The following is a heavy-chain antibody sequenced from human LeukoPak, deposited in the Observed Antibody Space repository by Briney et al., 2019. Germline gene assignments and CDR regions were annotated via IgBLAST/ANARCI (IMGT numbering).Heavy chain of an antibody. CDR2: IYPRGSDT. CDR3: GGHSDIIGAI. CDR1: GYTFTHQW. V-gene: IGHV5-51*01. Sequence: GEFPKISCKASGYTFTHQWIGWGRQKSRSGLEGRGIIYPRGSDTRYSPSFQGHVPISANTAINTAYLERSRLEAADTAMYYRGGHSDIIGAIWGQGTLVSVSS. D-gene: IGHD3-16*01. J-gene: IGHJ4*02.